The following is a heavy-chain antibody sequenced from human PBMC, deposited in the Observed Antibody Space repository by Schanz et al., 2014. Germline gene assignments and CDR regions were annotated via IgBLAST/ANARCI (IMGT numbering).Heavy chain of an antibody. V-gene: IGHV1-18*01. Sequence: QDQLLQSGAAVMQPGSSVRVSCKASGGTLDTYKIAWVRQVPGQGLEWMGWISAYNGNTKYPQKLQGRVTMTADTSTNTAYMELRSLRSDDTAVYYCAKAEYDILTDSYSRRDPWGQGTLVTVSS. J-gene: IGHJ5*02. CDR3: AKAEYDILTDSYSRRDP. CDR2: ISAYNGNT. CDR1: GGTLDTYK. D-gene: IGHD3-9*01.